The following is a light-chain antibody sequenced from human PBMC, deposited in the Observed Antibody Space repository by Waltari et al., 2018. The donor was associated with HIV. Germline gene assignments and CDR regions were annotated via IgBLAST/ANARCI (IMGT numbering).Light chain of an antibody. J-gene: IGLJ1*01. CDR1: TSNIGTNA. Sequence: HSVLTQPPSVSEAPRQTVTLSCSGTTSNIGTNAGNWYQQVPGKPPKLLIYYDDLLSSGVSDRFSASKAGTSASLAIRGLQSEDEADYYCAAGDDSLNGYVFGSGTKVTVL. CDR2: YDD. V-gene: IGLV1-36*01. CDR3: AAGDDSLNGYV.